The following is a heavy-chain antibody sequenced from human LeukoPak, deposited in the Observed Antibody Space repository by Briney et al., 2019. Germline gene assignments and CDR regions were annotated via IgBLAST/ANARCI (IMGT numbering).Heavy chain of an antibody. V-gene: IGHV3-11*04. CDR3: ARDPPIIYYDSSGYYFDY. D-gene: IGHD3-22*01. J-gene: IGHJ4*02. CDR2: ISSSGSTI. Sequence: GGSLRLSCAASGFTFSDYYMSWIRQAPGKGLEWVSYISSSGSTIYYADSVKGRFTISRDNAKNSLYLQMNSLRAEDTAVYYCARDPPIIYYDSSGYYFDYWGQGTLVTVSS. CDR1: GFTFSDYY.